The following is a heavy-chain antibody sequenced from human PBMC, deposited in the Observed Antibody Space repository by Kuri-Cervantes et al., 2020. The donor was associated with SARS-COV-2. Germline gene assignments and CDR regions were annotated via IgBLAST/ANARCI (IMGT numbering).Heavy chain of an antibody. CDR1: GGSISSGGYS. J-gene: IGHJ5*02. Sequence: SEILSLTCAVSGGSISSGGYSWSWIRQPPGKGLEWIGYIYHSGSIYYNPSLKSPVTISVDRSKNQFSLKLSSVTAADTAVYYCARRINYWWFDPWGQGTLVTVSS. D-gene: IGHD4-11*01. V-gene: IGHV4-30-2*01. CDR2: IYHSGSI. CDR3: ARRINYWWFDP.